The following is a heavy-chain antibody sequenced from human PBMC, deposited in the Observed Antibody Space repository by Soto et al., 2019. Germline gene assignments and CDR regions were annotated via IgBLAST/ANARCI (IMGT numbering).Heavy chain of an antibody. V-gene: IGHV1-69*12. J-gene: IGHJ4*02. Sequence: QVQLVQSGAEVKKPGSSVKVSCKASGGTFSSYAISWVRQAPGQGLEWMGGIIPIFGTANYAQKFQGRVTITADESTSTACMELSSLRSEDTAVYYCARGRYSSDGYYFDYWGQGTLVTVSS. CDR2: IIPIFGTA. CDR3: ARGRYSSDGYYFDY. CDR1: GGTFSSYA. D-gene: IGHD6-19*01.